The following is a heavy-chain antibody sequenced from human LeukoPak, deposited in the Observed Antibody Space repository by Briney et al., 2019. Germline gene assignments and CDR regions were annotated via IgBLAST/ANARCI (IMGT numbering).Heavy chain of an antibody. CDR3: AKEGGDRGFDY. D-gene: IGHD4-17*01. V-gene: IGHV3-23*01. J-gene: IGHJ4*02. Sequence: GGSLRLSCAVSGFTVSGNYMSWVRQAPGKGLEWVSDISGSAGSTYYADSVKGRFTISRDNSKNTLYLQMNSLRAEDTAVYYCAKEGGDRGFDYWGQGTLVTVSS. CDR1: GFTVSGNY. CDR2: ISGSAGST.